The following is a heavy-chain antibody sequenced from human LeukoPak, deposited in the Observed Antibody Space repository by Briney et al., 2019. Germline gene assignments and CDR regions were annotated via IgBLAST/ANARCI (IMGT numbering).Heavy chain of an antibody. CDR3: ARVPTTVTTGSVWFDP. Sequence: GGSLRLSCAASGFTFSNYDMHWVRRAPDKGLEWVAVIWYDGSNKYYADSVKGRFTISRDISKNTLNLQMNSLRVEDTAVYYCARVPTTVTTGSVWFDPWGQGTLVTVSS. D-gene: IGHD4-17*01. V-gene: IGHV3-33*01. J-gene: IGHJ5*02. CDR1: GFTFSNYD. CDR2: IWYDGSNK.